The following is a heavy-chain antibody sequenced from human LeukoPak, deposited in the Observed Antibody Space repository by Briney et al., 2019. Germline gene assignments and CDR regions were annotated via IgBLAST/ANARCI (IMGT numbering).Heavy chain of an antibody. Sequence: GGSLRLSCAASGFTFSTYAXXWXXXXXXXXXXXXXXISGDGINTYYADSVKGRFTISRDNSKNTLYLQMNSLRAEDTAVYYCAKDARYYVGDSVDYWGQGTLVTVSS. D-gene: IGHD3-22*01. CDR2: ISGDGINT. CDR3: AKDARYYVGDSVDY. V-gene: IGHV3-23*01. CDR1: GFTFSTYA. J-gene: IGHJ4*02.